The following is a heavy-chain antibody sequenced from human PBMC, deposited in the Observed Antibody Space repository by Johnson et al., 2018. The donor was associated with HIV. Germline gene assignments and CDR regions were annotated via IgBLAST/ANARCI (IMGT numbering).Heavy chain of an antibody. CDR1: GFTFSSYW. CDR3: AKSTQANILRESGPYGAFDI. Sequence: VQLVESGGGLFQPGGSLRLSCAASGFTFSSYWMDWVRQAPGKGLVWVSRINGDGSSTTYADSVKGRFTISRDNAKNTLYVQMNSLRAEDTAVYYCAKSTQANILRESGPYGAFDIWGQGTMVTVS. V-gene: IGHV3-74*01. CDR2: INGDGSST. D-gene: IGHD3-10*01. J-gene: IGHJ3*02.